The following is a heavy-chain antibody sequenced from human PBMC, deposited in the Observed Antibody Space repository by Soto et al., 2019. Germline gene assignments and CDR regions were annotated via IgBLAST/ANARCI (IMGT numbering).Heavy chain of an antibody. CDR3: ARGPILPGATSWLAP. Sequence: QVQLVQSGAGVRKPGSSVTVSCKASGGIFTRFAINWVRQAPGQRAEWMGVIITFSGAPTYAQKFQDRVTMTADGSKKTAYMVLNGLTFDDTAIYFCARGPILPGATSWLAPWGQGTLVTVSS. D-gene: IGHD1-26*01. CDR1: GGIFTRFA. CDR2: IITFSGAP. J-gene: IGHJ5*02. V-gene: IGHV1-69*01.